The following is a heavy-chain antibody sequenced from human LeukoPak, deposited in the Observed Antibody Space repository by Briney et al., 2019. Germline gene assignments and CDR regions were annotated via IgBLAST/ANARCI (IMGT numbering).Heavy chain of an antibody. CDR3: ARLYNWNDGYFDY. D-gene: IGHD1-1*01. CDR1: GASISSYY. V-gene: IGHV4-4*07. CDR2: IYTSGST. J-gene: IGHJ4*02. Sequence: PSETLSLTCTVSGASISSYYWSWIRQPAGKGLERIGRIYTSGSTNYNPSLKSRVTISVDKSKNQFSLKLSSVTAADTAVYYCARLYNWNDGYFDYWGQGTLVTVSS.